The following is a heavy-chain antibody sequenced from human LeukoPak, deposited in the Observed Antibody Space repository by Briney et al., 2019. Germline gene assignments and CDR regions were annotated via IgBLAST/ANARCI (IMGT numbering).Heavy chain of an antibody. D-gene: IGHD5-18*01. V-gene: IGHV4-59*01. CDR1: GGSISSYY. J-gene: IGHJ6*03. CDR2: IYYSGST. CDR3: ARTTEGGYTYDYFYYYYMDV. Sequence: SETLSLTCTVSGGSISSYYWSWIRQPPGKGLEWIGYIYYSGSTNYKPSLKSRVTISVDTSKNQFSLKLSSVTAADTAVYYCARTTEGGYTYDYFYYYYMDVWGKGTTVTISS.